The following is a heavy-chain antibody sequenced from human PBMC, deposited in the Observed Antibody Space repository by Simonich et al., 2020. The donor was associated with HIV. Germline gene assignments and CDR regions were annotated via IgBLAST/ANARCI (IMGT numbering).Heavy chain of an antibody. V-gene: IGHV1-2*02. Sequence: QVQLVQSGAEVKKPGASVKVSCKSSGNTFSSYAMHWVRQAPGQRLEWMGWVYPNSGGTNYAQNFQGRVTMTRDTSISTAYMELSRLRSDDTAVYYCARGLTGYAFDIWGQGTMVTVSS. CDR2: VYPNSGGT. D-gene: IGHD7-27*01. CDR1: GNTFSSYA. J-gene: IGHJ3*02. CDR3: ARGLTGYAFDI.